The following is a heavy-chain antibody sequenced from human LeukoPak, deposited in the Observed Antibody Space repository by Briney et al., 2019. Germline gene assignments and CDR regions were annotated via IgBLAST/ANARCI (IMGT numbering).Heavy chain of an antibody. CDR2: MNPNSGHT. Sequence: ASVKVSCKAPGYTFTSYDINWVRQTSGQGLEWMGWMNPNSGHTGYAQKFQGRLTVTRNTSIRTAYMELTRLRSEDTAVYFCARGRGYLSSNLDSWGQGTLVTVSS. CDR1: GYTFTSYD. V-gene: IGHV1-8*01. D-gene: IGHD5-18*01. CDR3: ARGRGYLSSNLDS. J-gene: IGHJ4*02.